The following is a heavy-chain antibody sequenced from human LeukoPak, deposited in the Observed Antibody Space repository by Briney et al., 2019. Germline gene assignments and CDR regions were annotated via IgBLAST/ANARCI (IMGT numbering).Heavy chain of an antibody. CDR3: ARDHGSGEGFDY. CDR1: GFTFNNYA. D-gene: IGHD3-3*01. J-gene: IGHJ4*02. Sequence: GGSLRLSCAASGFTFNNYAMNWVRQGPGEGLEWVSAISGTGSSTYYADSVKGRFTISRDNAKNSLYLQMNSLRAEDTAVYYCARDHGSGEGFDYWGQGTLVTVSS. V-gene: IGHV3-21*01. CDR2: ISGTGSST.